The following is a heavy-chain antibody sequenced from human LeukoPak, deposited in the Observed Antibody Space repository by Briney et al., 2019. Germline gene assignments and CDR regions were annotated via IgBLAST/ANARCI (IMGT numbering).Heavy chain of an antibody. CDR2: IKQDGDKR. CDR3: ARDPHDVGGYGALDI. D-gene: IGHD3-22*01. V-gene: IGHV3-7*01. Sequence: GGSLRLSCAASGFSFSTYCMSWVRQAPGKGLEWVANIKQDGDKRNYVDSVKGRFTISRDNARNSLFLQMNSLRAEDTAVYYCARDPHDVGGYGALDIWGQGTMVSVSS. CDR1: GFSFSTYC. J-gene: IGHJ3*02.